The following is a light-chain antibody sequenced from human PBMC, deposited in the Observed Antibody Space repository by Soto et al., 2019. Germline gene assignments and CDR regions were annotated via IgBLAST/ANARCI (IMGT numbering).Light chain of an antibody. CDR3: EPYTGDSRT. CDR1: QSISNW. J-gene: IGKJ1*01. CDR2: KAS. Sequence: DIQMTQSPSTLSASVGDRVTITCRASQSISNWLAWYQQKPGKAPKLLIYKASTLESGVPSRFSGSGSEKEGRLSCSKLEPDDDATYYCEPYTGDSRTYGQGTKVDIK. V-gene: IGKV1-5*03.